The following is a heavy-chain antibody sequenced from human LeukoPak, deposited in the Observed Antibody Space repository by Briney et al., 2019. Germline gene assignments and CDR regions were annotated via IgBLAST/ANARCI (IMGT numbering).Heavy chain of an antibody. CDR3: ARGGLATQRGIDY. J-gene: IGHJ4*02. V-gene: IGHV4-59*04. Sequence: PSETLSLTCTVSGDSISTYYWSWIRQPPGKGLEWIGCICNSWSTYYNPSLKSRVTISVDTSKNQFSLKLSPVTAADTAVYYCARGGLATQRGIDYWGQGTLVTVSS. CDR2: ICNSWST. CDR1: GDSISTYY. D-gene: IGHD6-19*01.